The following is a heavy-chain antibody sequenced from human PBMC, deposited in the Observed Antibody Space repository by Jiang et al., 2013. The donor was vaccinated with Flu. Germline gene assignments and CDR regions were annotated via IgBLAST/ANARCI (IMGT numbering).Heavy chain of an antibody. V-gene: IGHV4-59*01. J-gene: IGHJ4*02. CDR1: GDSISNYY. D-gene: IGHD2-15*01. CDR2: IHYSGST. Sequence: KPSETLSLTCTVSGDSISNYYWHWIRQPPRKGLEWIGFIHYSGSTNYNPSLKSRVSISVDTSKNQFSLKLNSVATADTALYYCAREYSSFDYWGQGTPVTVSS. CDR3: AREYSSFDY.